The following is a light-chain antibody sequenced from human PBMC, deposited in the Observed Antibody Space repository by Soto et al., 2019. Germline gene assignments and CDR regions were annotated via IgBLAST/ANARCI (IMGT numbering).Light chain of an antibody. CDR1: QSVSSSN. Sequence: EIVLTQSPGTLSLSPGERATLSCRTSQSVSSSNLAWYQQKPGQAPRLLIYVASTRVTGIPDRFSGSGSGTDFTLTISRLEPEDFAVYYCHQYVSSPYTFGQGTRLEIK. J-gene: IGKJ2*01. CDR3: HQYVSSPYT. CDR2: VAS. V-gene: IGKV3-20*01.